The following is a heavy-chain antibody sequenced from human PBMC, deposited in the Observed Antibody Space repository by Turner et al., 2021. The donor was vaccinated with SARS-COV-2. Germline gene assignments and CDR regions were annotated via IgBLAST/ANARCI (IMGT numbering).Heavy chain of an antibody. CDR1: GGSFSTYY. D-gene: IGHD3-10*01. Sequence: QVQLQQWGAGLVKPSETLSLTCGVSGGSFSTYYWSWIRQSPGKGLEWIAEIKRSGSTNYSPSLKSRVTISVDTPKRQISLNLTSVTAADTAIYFCARGQSRGFYGSGSRRFDYWGQGTQVTGSS. J-gene: IGHJ4*02. V-gene: IGHV4-34*01. CDR3: ARGQSRGFYGSGSRRFDY. CDR2: IKRSGST.